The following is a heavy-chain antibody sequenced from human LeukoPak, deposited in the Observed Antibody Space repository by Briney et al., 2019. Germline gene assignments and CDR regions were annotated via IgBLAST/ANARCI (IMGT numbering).Heavy chain of an antibody. CDR1: GYTFTSYY. D-gene: IGHD3-3*01. CDR3: ARDRRGNYDFWSLTMDV. CDR2: INPSGGST. V-gene: IGHV1-46*01. J-gene: IGHJ6*04. Sequence: ASVKVSCKASGYTFTSYYMHWVRQAPGQGLEWMGIINPSGGSTSYAQKFQGRVTMTRDTSASTVYMELSSLRSEDTAVYYCARDRRGNYDFWSLTMDVWGKGTTVTVSS.